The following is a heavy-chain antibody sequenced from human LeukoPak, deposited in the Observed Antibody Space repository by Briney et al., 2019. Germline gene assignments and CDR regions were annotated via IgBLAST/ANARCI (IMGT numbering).Heavy chain of an antibody. CDR1: GFTFDVYA. CDR2: ISWNSGSI. Sequence: GGSLRLSCAASGFTFDVYAMHWVRQAPRKGLEWVSDISWNSGSIRYTDTVKGRFTISRHNTKNSLYLQMNSLRAEDTALYYCANDIRGEARVFDYWGRGTLVTVSS. V-gene: IGHV3-9*01. D-gene: IGHD3-10*01. CDR3: ANDIRGEARVFDY. J-gene: IGHJ4*02.